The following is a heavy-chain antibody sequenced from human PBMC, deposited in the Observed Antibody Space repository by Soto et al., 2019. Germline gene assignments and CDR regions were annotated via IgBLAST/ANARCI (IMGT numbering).Heavy chain of an antibody. CDR2: IRTKANSYAT. J-gene: IGHJ4*02. V-gene: IGHV3-73*01. D-gene: IGHD3-9*01. Sequence: GGSLRLSCAASGFTFSGSAMHWVRQASGKGLEWVGRIRTKANSYATAYDASVKGRFTISRDDSKNTAYLQMNSLKTEDTAVYFCTRPYYDVLTGYYIGAGYWGQGTLVTVSS. CDR1: GFTFSGSA. CDR3: TRPYYDVLTGYYIGAGY.